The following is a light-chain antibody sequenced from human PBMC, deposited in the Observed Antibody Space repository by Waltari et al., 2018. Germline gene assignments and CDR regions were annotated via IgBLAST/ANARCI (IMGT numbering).Light chain of an antibody. CDR1: QSISSW. V-gene: IGKV1-5*03. Sequence: DIQMTQSPSTLSASVGDRVTIACRAIQSISSWLAWYQQKPGKAPTLLIYKATSLESGVPSRFSGSGTGSEFTLTISGLQPDDFASYYCQQYNSFTFGPGTKVDIK. J-gene: IGKJ3*01. CDR3: QQYNSFT. CDR2: KAT.